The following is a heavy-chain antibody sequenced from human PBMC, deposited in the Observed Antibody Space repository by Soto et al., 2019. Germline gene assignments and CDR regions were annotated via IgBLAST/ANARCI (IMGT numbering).Heavy chain of an antibody. CDR1: RFTFSSYT. V-gene: IGHV3-23*01. Sequence: EVQLLESGGGLVQPGGSLRLSCAASRFTFSSYTLSWVRQAPGMGLEWVSGISGSGGSTYYADFVKGRFTISRDNSKNTLYLQMNSLRAKDTAAYYCAKDRGYSYGYDAFDMWGQGTMVSVSS. J-gene: IGHJ3*02. D-gene: IGHD5-18*01. CDR3: AKDRGYSYGYDAFDM. CDR2: ISGSGGST.